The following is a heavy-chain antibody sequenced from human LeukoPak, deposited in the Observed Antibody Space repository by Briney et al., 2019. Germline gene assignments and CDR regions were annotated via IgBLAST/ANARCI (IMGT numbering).Heavy chain of an antibody. D-gene: IGHD3-10*01. CDR2: IYPGDSDT. V-gene: IGHV5-51*01. J-gene: IGHJ4*02. CDR1: GYSFTSYW. CDR3: ARRFRVYGSGSYYFDY. Sequence: GESLKISCKGSGYSFTSYWIGWVRQMPGKGLEWMVIIYPGDSDTRYSPSFQGQVTISADKSISTAYLQWSSLKASDTAMYYCARRFRVYGSGSYYFDYWGQGTLVTVSS.